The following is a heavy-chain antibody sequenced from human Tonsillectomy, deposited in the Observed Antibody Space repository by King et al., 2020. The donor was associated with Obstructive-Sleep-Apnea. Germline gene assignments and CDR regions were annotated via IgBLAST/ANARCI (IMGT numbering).Heavy chain of an antibody. CDR1: VGSISSINW. D-gene: IGHD4-17*01. V-gene: IGHV4-4*02. CDR3: ARDYRTVTTN. Sequence: VQLQESGPGLVKPAGTLSLTCACSVGSISSINWWSWVRQPPGKGLEWICGIYHSGVTYYNPSLKSRVTISVDKSKNTFSLKLCSVTAADTAVYYCARDYRTVTTNWGQGTLVTVSS. CDR2: IYHSGVT. J-gene: IGHJ4*02.